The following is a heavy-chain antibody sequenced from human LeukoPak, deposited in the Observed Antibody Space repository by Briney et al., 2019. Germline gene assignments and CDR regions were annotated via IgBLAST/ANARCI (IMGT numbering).Heavy chain of an antibody. CDR2: IIPIFGIA. CDR3: ARALSGASGWYGDFDY. CDR1: GGTFGSYA. D-gene: IGHD6-19*01. Sequence: SVKVSCKASGGTFGSYAISWVRQAPGQGLEWMGRIIPIFGIANYAQKFQGRVTITADKSTSTAYMELSSLRSEDTAVYYCARALSGASGWYGDFDYWGQGTLVTVS. J-gene: IGHJ4*02. V-gene: IGHV1-69*04.